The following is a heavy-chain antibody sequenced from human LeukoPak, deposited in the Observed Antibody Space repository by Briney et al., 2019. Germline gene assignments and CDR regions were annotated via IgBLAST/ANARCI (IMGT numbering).Heavy chain of an antibody. J-gene: IGHJ4*02. Sequence: PSGTLSLTCSASGVSISSYYWSWIRQPPGKGLEWIGYIYYTGSTNYNPSLKSRVTISVDTSKNQFSLKLNSVTAADTAVYYCARELCSTTTCYFDYWGQGTLVTVSS. CDR1: GVSISSYY. D-gene: IGHD2-2*01. CDR2: IYYTGST. V-gene: IGHV4-59*01. CDR3: ARELCSTTTCYFDY.